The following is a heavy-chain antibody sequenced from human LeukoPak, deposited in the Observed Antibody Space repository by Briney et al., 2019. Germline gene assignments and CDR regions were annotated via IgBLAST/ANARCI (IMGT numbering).Heavy chain of an antibody. D-gene: IGHD2-8*01. CDR2: IYYSGSI. J-gene: IGHJ5*02. CDR1: GGSISSYY. V-gene: IGHV4-59*08. Sequence: NPSETLSLTCTVSGGSISSYYWSWIRQPPGKGLEWIGFIYYSGSINYNPSLKSRVTISVDTSKNQFSLNLSSVTAADTAIYYCARLKDGVFGPWGQGTLVTVSS. CDR3: ARLKDGVFGP.